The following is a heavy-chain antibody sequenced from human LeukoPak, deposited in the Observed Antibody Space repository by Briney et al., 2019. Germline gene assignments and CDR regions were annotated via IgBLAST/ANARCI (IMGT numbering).Heavy chain of an antibody. D-gene: IGHD4-23*01. V-gene: IGHV1-2*02. Sequence: REASVKVSCKASGYTFSGHYMHWVRQAPGQGLEWMGWINPNSGGTNYAQKFQGRVTMTRDTSISTAYMELSSLRSEDTAVYYCARDNSVEDTAWWFDPWGQGTLVTVSS. J-gene: IGHJ5*02. CDR3: ARDNSVEDTAWWFDP. CDR2: INPNSGGT. CDR1: GYTFSGHY.